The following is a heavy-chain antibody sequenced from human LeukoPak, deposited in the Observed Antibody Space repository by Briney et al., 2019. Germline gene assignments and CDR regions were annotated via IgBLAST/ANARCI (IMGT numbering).Heavy chain of an antibody. V-gene: IGHV3-74*03. Sequence: GGSLRLSCAAFGFTFSTYWMHWVRHVPGKGLVWVSRIKSDGSSIMYADSVRGRFTISRDNAKNTLYLQMNSLRAEDTAVYYCARDLDYGGRSNFDHWGQGTLVTVSS. CDR2: IKSDGSSI. D-gene: IGHD4-23*01. J-gene: IGHJ4*02. CDR3: ARDLDYGGRSNFDH. CDR1: GFTFSTYW.